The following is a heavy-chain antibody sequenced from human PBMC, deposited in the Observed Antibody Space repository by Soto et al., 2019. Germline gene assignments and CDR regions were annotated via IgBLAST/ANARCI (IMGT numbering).Heavy chain of an antibody. CDR3: ARWGNNLDP. D-gene: IGHD7-27*01. Sequence: SETLSLTCAVYGGSFSNYYWSWIRQPPGKGLEWIGEINHSGSTNYNPSLKSRVTISVDTSKNQFSLKLNSVTAADTAVYYCARWGNNLDPWGQGILVTVSS. CDR1: GGSFSNYY. V-gene: IGHV4-34*01. CDR2: INHSGST. J-gene: IGHJ5*02.